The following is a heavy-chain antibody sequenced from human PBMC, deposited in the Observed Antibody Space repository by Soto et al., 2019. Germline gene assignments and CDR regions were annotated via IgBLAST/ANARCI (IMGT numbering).Heavy chain of an antibody. CDR3: ARHRTTYYYYYGMDV. CDR1: GYSFTSYW. CDR2: IYPGDSDT. J-gene: IGHJ6*02. D-gene: IGHD4-17*01. V-gene: IGHV5-51*01. Sequence: GESLKISCKGSGYSFTSYWIGWVRQMPGKGLEWMGIIYPGDSDTRYSPSFQGQVTISADKSISTAYLQWSSLKASDTAMYYCARHRTTYYYYYGMDVWGQGTTVTVSS.